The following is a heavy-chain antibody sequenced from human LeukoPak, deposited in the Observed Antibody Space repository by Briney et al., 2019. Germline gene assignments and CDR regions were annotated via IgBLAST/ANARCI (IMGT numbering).Heavy chain of an antibody. Sequence: SETLSLTCTVSGRSISSYCWSWIRQPPGKGLEWIGYILYSGSTNYNPSLKSRVTISVYTSKKQFSLKLSCVTAADTAVYYCVRSDDFWSGYYGYWGQGTLVTVSS. CDR2: ILYSGST. J-gene: IGHJ4*02. V-gene: IGHV4-59*01. D-gene: IGHD3-3*01. CDR1: GRSISSYC. CDR3: VRSDDFWSGYYGY.